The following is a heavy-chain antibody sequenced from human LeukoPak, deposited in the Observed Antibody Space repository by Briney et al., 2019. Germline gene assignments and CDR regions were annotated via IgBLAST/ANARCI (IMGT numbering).Heavy chain of an antibody. CDR2: IRSSSSYI. CDR1: GFTFSSYS. J-gene: IGHJ4*02. Sequence: GGSLRLSCAASGFTFSSYSMNWVRQAPGKGLEWVSSIRSSSSYIYYADSVKGRFTISRDNAKNSLYLQMNSLRAEDTAVYYCARVSYDVLTGYSYIDYWGQGTLVTVSS. D-gene: IGHD3-9*01. CDR3: ARVSYDVLTGYSYIDY. V-gene: IGHV3-21*01.